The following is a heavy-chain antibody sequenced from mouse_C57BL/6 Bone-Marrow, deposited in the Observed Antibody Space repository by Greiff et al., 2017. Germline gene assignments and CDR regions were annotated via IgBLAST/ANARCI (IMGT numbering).Heavy chain of an antibody. CDR2: IDPSDSET. V-gene: IGHV1-52*01. CDR1: GYTFTSYW. Sequence: QVHVKQPGAELVRPGSSVKLSCKASGYTFTSYWMHWVKQRPIQGLEWIGNIDPSDSETHYNQKFKDKATLTVDKSSSTAYMPLSSLTSEDSAVYYCARNYDYDYFDYWGQGTTLTVSS. D-gene: IGHD2-4*01. CDR3: ARNYDYDYFDY. J-gene: IGHJ2*01.